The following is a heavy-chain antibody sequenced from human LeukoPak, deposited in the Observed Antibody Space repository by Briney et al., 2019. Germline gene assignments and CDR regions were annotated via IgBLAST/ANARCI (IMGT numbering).Heavy chain of an antibody. CDR2: IYPGDSDT. D-gene: IGHD3-3*01. Sequence: GESLKISCKGSGYSFTSYWIGWVRQMPGKGLEWMGIIYPGDSDTRYSPSFQGQVTISADKSISTAYLQWSSLKASDTAMYYCAGLRSTPFTIFGVGQGAFDIWGQGTMVTVSS. J-gene: IGHJ3*02. V-gene: IGHV5-51*01. CDR3: AGLRSTPFTIFGVGQGAFDI. CDR1: GYSFTSYW.